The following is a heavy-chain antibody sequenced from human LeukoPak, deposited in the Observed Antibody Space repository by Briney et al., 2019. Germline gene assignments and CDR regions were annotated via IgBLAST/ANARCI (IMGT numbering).Heavy chain of an antibody. CDR3: AREAYGGNSPFPFFDY. CDR2: INPSGGST. Sequence: GASVKVSCKASGYTFTSYYMHWVRQAPGQGLEWMGIINPSGGSTSYAQKFQGRVTMTRDTSTSTVYMELSSLRSEDTAVYYCAREAYGGNSPFPFFDYWGQGTLVTVSS. V-gene: IGHV1-46*01. D-gene: IGHD4-23*01. CDR1: GYTFTSYY. J-gene: IGHJ4*02.